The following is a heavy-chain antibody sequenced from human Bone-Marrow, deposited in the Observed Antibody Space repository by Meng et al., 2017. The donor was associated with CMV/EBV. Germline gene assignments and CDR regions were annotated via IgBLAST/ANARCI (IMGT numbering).Heavy chain of an antibody. Sequence: ETLSLTCTVSGGSISSSSYYWGWIRQPPGKGLEWIGSIYYSGSTYYNPSLKSRVTISVDTSKNQFSLKLSSVTAADTAVYYCLLYSNYVKYWGQGTLVTVSS. J-gene: IGHJ4*02. CDR3: LLYSNYVKY. CDR1: GGSISSSSYY. D-gene: IGHD4-11*01. CDR2: IYYSGST. V-gene: IGHV4-39*07.